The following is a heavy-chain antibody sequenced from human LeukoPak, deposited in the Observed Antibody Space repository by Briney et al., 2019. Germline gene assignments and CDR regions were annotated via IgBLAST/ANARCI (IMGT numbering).Heavy chain of an antibody. CDR2: IYTSGST. CDR3: ARGPYTWFGELSFGPASQDY. J-gene: IGHJ4*02. Sequence: PSETLSLTCTVSGVSISSGSYYWSWIRQPAGKGLEWIGRIYTSGSTNYNPSLKSRVTISVDTSKNQFSLKLSSVTAADTAVYYCARGPYTWFGELSFGPASQDYWGQGTLVTVSS. V-gene: IGHV4-61*02. D-gene: IGHD3-10*01. CDR1: GVSISSGSYY.